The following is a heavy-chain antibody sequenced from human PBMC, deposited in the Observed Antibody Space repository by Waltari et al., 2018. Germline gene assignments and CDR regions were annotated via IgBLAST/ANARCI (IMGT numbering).Heavy chain of an antibody. Sequence: EVQLLESGGGLVQPGGSLRLSCAASGFTFSSYAMSWVRQAPGKGLVWVSAISGSGGSTYYANSVKGRFTISRDNSKNTLYLQMNSLRAEDTAVYYCANIAYYYDSSGYYGAADYWGQGTLVTVSS. CDR1: GFTFSSYA. CDR2: ISGSGGST. CDR3: ANIAYYYDSSGYYGAADY. J-gene: IGHJ4*02. V-gene: IGHV3-23*01. D-gene: IGHD3-22*01.